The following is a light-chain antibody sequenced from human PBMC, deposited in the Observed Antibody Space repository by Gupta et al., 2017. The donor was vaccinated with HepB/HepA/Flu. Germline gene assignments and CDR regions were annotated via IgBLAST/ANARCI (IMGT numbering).Light chain of an antibody. V-gene: IGLV2-23*01. J-gene: IGLJ2*01. CDR1: SSDIGTYDL. CDR3: CEYGGIISIVV. Sequence: QSALTQPLSVSGSPAQSITISCTGTSSDIGTYDLASWYQQHPGKGPQRMMEADTKRPSGVSNRVAGSKSSKRDSPTLSVLETEDEAEDDYCEYGGIISIVVFGGGTKLSVL. CDR2: ADT.